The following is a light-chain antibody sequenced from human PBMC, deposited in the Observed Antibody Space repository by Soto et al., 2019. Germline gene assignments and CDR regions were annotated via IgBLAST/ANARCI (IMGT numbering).Light chain of an antibody. V-gene: IGKV1-5*03. CDR1: QSIRSW. Sequence: DIHMTQSPSTLSASVGDRVTITCRASQSIRSWLAWYQQKPGKAPNLLIYKASSLQSGVPSRFSGSGSGTEFTLTISSLQPDDFATYYCQQYNSYSGTFGQGTKVDIK. CDR2: KAS. J-gene: IGKJ1*01. CDR3: QQYNSYSGT.